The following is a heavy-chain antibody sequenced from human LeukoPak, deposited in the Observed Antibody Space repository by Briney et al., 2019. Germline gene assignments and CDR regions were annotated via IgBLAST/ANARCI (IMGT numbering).Heavy chain of an antibody. CDR1: GFTFDDYA. CDR2: ISWNSGSI. D-gene: IGHD3-22*01. J-gene: IGHJ4*02. CDR3: ASHDSSEGGGNY. V-gene: IGHV3-9*01. Sequence: PGGSLRLSCAASGFTFDDYAMHWVRQAPGKGLEWVSGISWNSGSIGYADSVKGRFTISRDNAKNSLYLQMNSLRAEDTALYYCASHDSSEGGGNYWGQGTLVTVSS.